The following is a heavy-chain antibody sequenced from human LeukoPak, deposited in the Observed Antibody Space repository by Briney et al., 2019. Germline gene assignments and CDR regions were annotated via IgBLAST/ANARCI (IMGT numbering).Heavy chain of an antibody. Sequence: GSLRLSCAASGFTFSSYAMHWVRQAPGKGLEWVAVISYDGSNKYYADSVKGRFTISRDNAKNSLYLQMNSLRAEDTAVYYCARKLGYCSSTSCYDYYYYMDVWGKGTTVTVSS. CDR2: ISYDGSNK. J-gene: IGHJ6*03. D-gene: IGHD2-2*01. CDR1: GFTFSSYA. CDR3: ARKLGYCSSTSCYDYYYYMDV. V-gene: IGHV3-30*04.